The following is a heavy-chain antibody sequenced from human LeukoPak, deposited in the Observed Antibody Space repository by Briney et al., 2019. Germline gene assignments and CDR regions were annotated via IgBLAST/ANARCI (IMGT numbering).Heavy chain of an antibody. J-gene: IGHJ4*02. D-gene: IGHD2-15*01. CDR1: GGSISSGSYY. Sequence: SETLSLTCTVSGGSISSGSYYWGWIRQPPGKGLEWIGSIYYSGSTYCNPSLKSRVTISVDTSKNQFSLKLSSVTAADTAVYYCARDCRAGWACSGGSFWGQGTLVTVSS. CDR2: IYYSGST. V-gene: IGHV4-39*07. CDR3: ARDCRAGWACSGGSF.